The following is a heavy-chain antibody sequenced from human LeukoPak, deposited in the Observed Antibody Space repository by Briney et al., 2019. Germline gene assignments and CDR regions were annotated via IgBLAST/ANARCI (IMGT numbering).Heavy chain of an antibody. D-gene: IGHD4-23*01. CDR1: GFTFSSYA. Sequence: GGSLRLSCAASGFTFSSYAMSWVRQAPGKGLEWVTAISGSGGSTYYADSVKGRFTISRDNSKNTLYLQMNSLRAEDTAVYYCAKSTLSGRVTWFDPWGQGTLVTASS. CDR2: ISGSGGST. V-gene: IGHV3-23*01. J-gene: IGHJ5*02. CDR3: AKSTLSGRVTWFDP.